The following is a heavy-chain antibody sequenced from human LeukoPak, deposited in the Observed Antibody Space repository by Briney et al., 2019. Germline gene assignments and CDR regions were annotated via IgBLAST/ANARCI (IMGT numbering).Heavy chain of an antibody. CDR2: INPKNCDT. V-gene: IGHV1-2*06. CDR3: GRGIQSFDP. J-gene: IGHJ5*02. CDR1: GYTFTAYY. Sequence: GASVKVSCKASGYTFTAYYIHWVRQAPGQGLEWMGRINPKNCDTNYAQKFQDRVTMTRDTSMSAAYMEISRLTYDDTAVYYCGRGIQSFDPWGQGTLVTVSS.